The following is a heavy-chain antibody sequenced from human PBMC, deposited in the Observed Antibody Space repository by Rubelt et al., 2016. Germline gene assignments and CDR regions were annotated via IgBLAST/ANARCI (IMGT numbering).Heavy chain of an antibody. CDR1: GYTLTELS. J-gene: IGHJ4*02. CDR3: AIRQPDYGDLDFDY. V-gene: IGHV1-24*01. CDR2: FEPEDGET. D-gene: IGHD4-17*01. Sequence: QVQLVQSGAEVKKPGASVKVSCKVSGYTLTELSMHWVRQAPGKGLEWMGGFEPEDGETIYAQKLQRRVPMPEATSPDPASMELSSLRSEDTAVYYCAIRQPDYGDLDFDYWGQGTLVTVSS.